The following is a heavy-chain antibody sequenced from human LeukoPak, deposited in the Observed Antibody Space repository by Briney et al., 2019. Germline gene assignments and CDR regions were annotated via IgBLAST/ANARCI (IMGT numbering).Heavy chain of an antibody. CDR3: AXXXINCIITNCYVDY. CDR1: VYTFTNFY. J-gene: IGHJ4*02. D-gene: IGHD2-2*01. Sequence: ASVKVSCKASVYTFTNFYIHWVRQAPGQGLEWMGWMNPNSGDTSYAREFQDRVTMTRDTSLSTAYMELSRLRSDDTAVYFCAXXXINCIITNCYVDYWGQGTLVTVSS. CDR2: MNPNSGDT. V-gene: IGHV1-2*02.